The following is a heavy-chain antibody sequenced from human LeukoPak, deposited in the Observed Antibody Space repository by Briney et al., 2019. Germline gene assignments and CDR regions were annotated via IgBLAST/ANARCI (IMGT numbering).Heavy chain of an antibody. D-gene: IGHD7-27*01. Sequence: PGGSLRLSCAASGFTFSSYAMSWVRQAPGKGLEWVSLISGDGGSTYFADSVKGRFTISRDNSKNSVYLQMNSLRSEDTAMYYCAKGIRDWGLLENWGQGTLVTASS. V-gene: IGHV3-43*02. J-gene: IGHJ4*02. CDR3: AKGIRDWGLLEN. CDR1: GFTFSSYA. CDR2: ISGDGGST.